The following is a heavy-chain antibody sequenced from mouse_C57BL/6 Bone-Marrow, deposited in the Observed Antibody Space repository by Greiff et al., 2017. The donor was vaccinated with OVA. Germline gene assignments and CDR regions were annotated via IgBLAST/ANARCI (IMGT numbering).Heavy chain of an antibody. Sequence: VQLQQPGAELVMPGASVKLSCKASGYTFTSYWMHWVKQRPGQGLEWIGEIDPSDSYTNYNQKFKGKSTLTVDTSSSTAYMQLSSLTSEDSAVYYCAKPSPYYTGAWFAYWGQGTLVTVSA. CDR3: AKPSPYYTGAWFAY. J-gene: IGHJ3*01. CDR1: GYTFTSYW. D-gene: IGHD2-12*01. V-gene: IGHV1-69*01. CDR2: IDPSDSYT.